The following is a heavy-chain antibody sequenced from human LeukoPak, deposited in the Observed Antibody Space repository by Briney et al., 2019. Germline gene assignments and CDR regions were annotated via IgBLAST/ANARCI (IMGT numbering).Heavy chain of an antibody. Sequence: GGSLRLSCAASGFTFSGYTMNWVRQAPGKELEWISNIRSESSSTTYADSVKGRFTISRDNAKNSPYLQINSLRAEDTAVYYCVRDLNWAFDYWGQGTLVTVSS. CDR2: IRSESSST. CDR3: VRDLNWAFDY. CDR1: GFTFSGYT. V-gene: IGHV3-48*01. D-gene: IGHD3-16*01. J-gene: IGHJ4*02.